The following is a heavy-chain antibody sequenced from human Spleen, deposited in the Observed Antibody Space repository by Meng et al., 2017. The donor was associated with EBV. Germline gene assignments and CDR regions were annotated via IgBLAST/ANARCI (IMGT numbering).Heavy chain of an antibody. D-gene: IGHD3-22*01. V-gene: IGHV4-30-4*01. CDR1: GGSISSGGYY. CDR3: ARLTSYYYDSNGFDF. Sequence: QVQLQESGPGLVKPSQTLSLTFSVPGGSISSGGYYWSWIRQPPGKGLEWIGHIYYSGSTYYNPSLKSRVTISVDTSKNQFSLKLPSVTAADTAVYFCARLTSYYYDSNGFDFWGQGALVTVSS. J-gene: IGHJ4*02. CDR2: IYYSGST.